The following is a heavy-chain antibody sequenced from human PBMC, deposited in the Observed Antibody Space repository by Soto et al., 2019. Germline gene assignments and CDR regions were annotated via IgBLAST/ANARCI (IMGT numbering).Heavy chain of an antibody. D-gene: IGHD6-19*01. Sequence: QVHLQESGPGLVKPSGTLSLTCAVSDGSITTNWWSWVRQPPGKGLEWIGEIYHSGTTNYNPSLRGRVTISVDKSNNQFSLNLNSVTAADSAIYYCARYIAVPRTRGFDYWGQGNLVTVSS. CDR2: IYHSGTT. V-gene: IGHV4-4*02. J-gene: IGHJ4*02. CDR3: ARYIAVPRTRGFDY. CDR1: DGSITTNW.